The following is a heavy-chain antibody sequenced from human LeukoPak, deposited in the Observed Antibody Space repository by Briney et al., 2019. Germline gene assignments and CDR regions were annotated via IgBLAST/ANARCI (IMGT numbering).Heavy chain of an antibody. CDR2: IYYSGST. J-gene: IGHJ4*02. CDR1: GGSISNYH. D-gene: IGHD3-22*01. Sequence: SETLSLTCTVSGGSISNYHWSWIRQPPGKGLEWIGYIYYSGSTKYNPSLKSRVTISVDTSKNQFSLKLSSVTAADTAVYYCARGSITEMYYYDSSGAYYFDYWGQGTLVTVSS. CDR3: ARGSITEMYYYDSSGAYYFDY. V-gene: IGHV4-59*12.